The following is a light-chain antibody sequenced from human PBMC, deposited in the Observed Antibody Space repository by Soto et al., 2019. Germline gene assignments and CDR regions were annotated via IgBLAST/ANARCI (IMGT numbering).Light chain of an antibody. CDR1: QSVSSK. CDR3: QQYGSSGT. Sequence: EIVMTQSPATLSVSPGEGATLSCRASQSVSSKLAWYQQKPGQAPRLLIYSVSSRATGIPDRFSGSGSGTDFTLTISRLEPEDFAVYYCQQYGSSGTFGQGTKVDIK. CDR2: SVS. J-gene: IGKJ1*01. V-gene: IGKV3-20*01.